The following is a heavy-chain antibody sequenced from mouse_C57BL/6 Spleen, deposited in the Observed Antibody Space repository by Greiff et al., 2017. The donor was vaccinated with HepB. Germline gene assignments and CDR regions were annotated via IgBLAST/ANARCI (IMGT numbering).Heavy chain of an antibody. J-gene: IGHJ4*01. Sequence: EVQLVESGGGLVQPGGSLKLSCAASGFTFSDYYMYWVRQTPEKRLEWVAYISNGGGSTYYPDTVKGRFTISRDNAKNTLYLQMSRLKSEDTAMYYCARRDITTVVAPYYAMDYWGQGTSVTVSS. D-gene: IGHD1-1*01. CDR2: ISNGGGST. CDR1: GFTFSDYY. V-gene: IGHV5-12*01. CDR3: ARRDITTVVAPYYAMDY.